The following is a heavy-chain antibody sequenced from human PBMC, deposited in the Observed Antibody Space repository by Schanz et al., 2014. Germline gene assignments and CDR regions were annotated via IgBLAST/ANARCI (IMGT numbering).Heavy chain of an antibody. CDR3: ARYSLAVAGGYFDY. J-gene: IGHJ4*02. CDR1: GGSFSGYY. V-gene: IGHV4-34*01. CDR2: INHTGST. D-gene: IGHD6-19*01. Sequence: QVQLQQWGAGLLKPSETLSLTCAAFGGSFSGYYWSWIRQPPGRELEWIGEINHTGSTNYNPSLKCRVTIAIDTSKNHFPLNLRSATAADTAVYYCARYSLAVAGGYFDYWGQGTLVTVSS.